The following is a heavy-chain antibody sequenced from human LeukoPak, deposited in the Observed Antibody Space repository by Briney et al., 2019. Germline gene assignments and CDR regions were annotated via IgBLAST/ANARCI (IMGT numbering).Heavy chain of an antibody. CDR2: ISSISSGASTT. V-gene: IGHV3-11*04. CDR3: GNTY. CDR1: GFTLSDYH. J-gene: IGHJ4*02. Sequence: GGSLRLSCAASGFTLSDYHMSWIRQAPGKGLEWISKISSISSGASTTSYADAVKGRFTISRDNARNSLFLQMNSLRAENTAVYYCGNTYWGQGTVVTVSS.